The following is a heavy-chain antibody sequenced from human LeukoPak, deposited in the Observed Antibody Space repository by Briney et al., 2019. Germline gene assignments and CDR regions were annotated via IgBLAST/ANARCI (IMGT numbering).Heavy chain of an antibody. D-gene: IGHD6-6*01. V-gene: IGHV4-34*01. CDR1: GGSFSGYY. J-gene: IGHJ4*02. CDR2: INHSGST. CDR3: ARRDSSSSSYGWYFDY. Sequence: SETLPLTCAVYGGSFSGYYWSWIRQPPGKGLEWIGEINHSGSTNYNPSLKSRVTISVDTSKNQFSLKLSSVTAADTAVYYCARRDSSSSSYGWYFDYWGQGTLVTVSS.